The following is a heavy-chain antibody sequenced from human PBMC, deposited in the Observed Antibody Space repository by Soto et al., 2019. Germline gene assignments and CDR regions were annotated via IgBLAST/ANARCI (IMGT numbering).Heavy chain of an antibody. D-gene: IGHD1-1*01. CDR3: ARHRNWKVDY. CDR2: IIPLFGTA. CDR1: GGIFSTYA. V-gene: IGHV1-69*01. J-gene: IGHJ4*02. Sequence: QVQLVQSGAEVKKPGSSVKVSCRASGGIFSTYAINWVRQAPGQGLEWMGGIIPLFGTANYAQKLQGRVTISADESAHIAYMELSSLRSEDTAVYYCARHRNWKVDYWGQGTLVTVSS.